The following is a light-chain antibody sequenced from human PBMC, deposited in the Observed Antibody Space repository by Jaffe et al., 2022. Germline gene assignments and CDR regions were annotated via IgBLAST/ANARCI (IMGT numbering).Light chain of an antibody. CDR3: GVWDNSLSTGV. CDR2: ENN. CDR1: SSNIGSDF. Sequence: QSLLTQPPSLSAAPGQWVTISCSGSSSNIGSDFVSWYQQLPRRAPRLLIYENNKRPSGIPDRFSGSKSGTSATLVITGLQTGDEADYYCGVWDNSLSTGVFGGGTKVTVL. J-gene: IGLJ2*01. V-gene: IGLV1-51*02.